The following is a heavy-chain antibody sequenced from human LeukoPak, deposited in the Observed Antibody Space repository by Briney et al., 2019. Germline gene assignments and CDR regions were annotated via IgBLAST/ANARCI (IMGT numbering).Heavy chain of an antibody. CDR2: ISGSGGRT. CDR1: GFSFSSYA. D-gene: IGHD6-13*01. V-gene: IGHV3-23*01. J-gene: IGHJ3*02. Sequence: GGSLRLSCAVSGFSFSSYAMSWVRQAPGKGLEWVSGISGSGGRTYYADSVKGRFTISRDDSKNTVHLQMNSLRAEDTAVYYCAKGSSSWYADAFDIWGQGTMVTVSS. CDR3: AKGSSSWYADAFDI.